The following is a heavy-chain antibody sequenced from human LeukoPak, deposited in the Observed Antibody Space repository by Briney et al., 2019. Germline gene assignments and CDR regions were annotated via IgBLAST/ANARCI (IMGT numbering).Heavy chain of an antibody. J-gene: IGHJ4*02. CDR1: GYTFTSYD. CDR2: INPNSGGT. Sequence: GSVKVSCKASGYTFTSYDINWVRQAPGQGLEWMGIINPNSGGTNYAQKFQGRVTMTRDTSISTAYMELNRLRSDDTAVYYCAREYYGSGSDYWGQGTLVTVSS. V-gene: IGHV1-2*02. CDR3: AREYYGSGSDY. D-gene: IGHD3-10*01.